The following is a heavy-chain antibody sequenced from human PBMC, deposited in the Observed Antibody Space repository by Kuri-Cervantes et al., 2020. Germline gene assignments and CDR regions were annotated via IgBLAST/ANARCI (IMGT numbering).Heavy chain of an antibody. CDR2: INPSGGST. J-gene: IGHJ4*02. D-gene: IGHD2-15*01. CDR3: ARGRRYCSGGSCYSFDY. V-gene: IGHV1-46*01. Sequence: ASVKVSCKASGYTFTGYYMHWVRQAPGQGLEWMGWINPSGGSTSYAQKFQGRVTMTRDTSTSTVYMELSSLRSEDTAVYYCARGRRYCSGGSCYSFDYWGQGTLVTVSS. CDR1: GYTFTGYY.